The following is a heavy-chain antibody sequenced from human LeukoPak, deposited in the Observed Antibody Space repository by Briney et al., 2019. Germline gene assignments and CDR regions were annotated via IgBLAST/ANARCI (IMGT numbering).Heavy chain of an antibody. CDR2: IIPIFGTA. D-gene: IGHD3-3*01. CDR1: GGAFSTYA. J-gene: IGHJ5*02. Sequence: GSSVKVSCKASGGAFSTYAISWVRLAPGQGLEWMGGIIPIFGTANYAQKFQGRVTITADESTSTAYMELSSLRSEDTAVYYCASGGNYDFWSAHGWFDPWGQGALVTVSS. CDR3: ASGGNYDFWSAHGWFDP. V-gene: IGHV1-69*01.